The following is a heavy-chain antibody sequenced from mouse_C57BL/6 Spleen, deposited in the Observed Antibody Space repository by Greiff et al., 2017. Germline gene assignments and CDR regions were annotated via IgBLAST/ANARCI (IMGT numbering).Heavy chain of an antibody. V-gene: IGHV1-54*01. CDR1: GYAFTNYL. D-gene: IGHD2-2*01. CDR3: ARATMVTTNYFDS. J-gene: IGHJ2*01. Sequence: LQESGAELVRPGTSVKVSCKASGYAFTNYLIEWVKQRPGQGLEWIGVINPGSGGTNYNEKFKGKATLTADKSSSTAYMQLSSLTSEDSAVYFCARATMVTTNYFDSWGQGTTLTVSS. CDR2: INPGSGGT.